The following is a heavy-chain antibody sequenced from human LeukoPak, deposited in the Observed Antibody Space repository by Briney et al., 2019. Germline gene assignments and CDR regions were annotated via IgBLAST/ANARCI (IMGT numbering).Heavy chain of an antibody. V-gene: IGHV3-9*01. Sequence: GGSLRLSCAASGFTFDDYAMHWVRQAPGKGLEWASGISWNSGSIGYADSVKGRFTISRDNAKNSLYLQMNSLRAEDTALYYCAKELSGSYYYYGMDVWGQGTTVTVSS. D-gene: IGHD1-26*01. CDR3: AKELSGSYYYYGMDV. CDR1: GFTFDDYA. J-gene: IGHJ6*02. CDR2: ISWNSGSI.